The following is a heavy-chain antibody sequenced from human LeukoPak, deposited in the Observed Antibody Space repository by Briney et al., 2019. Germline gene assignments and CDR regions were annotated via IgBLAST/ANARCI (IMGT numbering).Heavy chain of an antibody. CDR2: IYYSGST. J-gene: IGHJ4*02. CDR1: GGSVSSGSYY. Sequence: SETLSLTCTVSGGSVSSGSYYWGWIRQPPGKGLEWIGYIYYSGSTNYNPSLKSRVTISVDTSKNQFSLKLSSVTAADTAVYCCASSGYDLSGFDYWGQGTLVTVSS. CDR3: ASSGYDLSGFDY. D-gene: IGHD5-12*01. V-gene: IGHV4-61*01.